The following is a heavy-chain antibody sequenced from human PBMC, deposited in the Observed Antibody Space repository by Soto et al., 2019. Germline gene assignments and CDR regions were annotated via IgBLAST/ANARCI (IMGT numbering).Heavy chain of an antibody. CDR1: GGILSSYV. CDR2: IIPIYGTA. J-gene: IGHJ5*02. Sequence: GASVKVSCKASGGILSSYVISWVRQAPGQGLEWMGGIIPIYGTANYAEKFQGRVTITADESTSTAYMELSRLRSEDTAMYYCARDLGGCSAGSCRYNWFDPWGQGTLVTVSS. V-gene: IGHV1-69*13. D-gene: IGHD2-15*01. CDR3: ARDLGGCSAGSCRYNWFDP.